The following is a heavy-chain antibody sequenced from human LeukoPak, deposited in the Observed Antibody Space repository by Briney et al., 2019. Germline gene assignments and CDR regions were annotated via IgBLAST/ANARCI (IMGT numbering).Heavy chain of an antibody. CDR1: GFTFSSYA. CDR3: AVMTTNAPFDY. V-gene: IGHV3-30-3*01. J-gene: IGHJ4*02. CDR2: ISYDGSNK. D-gene: IGHD4-17*01. Sequence: GGSLRLSCAASGFTFSSYAMHWVRQAPGKGLEWVAVISYDGSNKYYADSVKGRFTISRDNAKNSLYLQMNSLRAEDTAVYYCAVMTTNAPFDYWGQGTLVTVSS.